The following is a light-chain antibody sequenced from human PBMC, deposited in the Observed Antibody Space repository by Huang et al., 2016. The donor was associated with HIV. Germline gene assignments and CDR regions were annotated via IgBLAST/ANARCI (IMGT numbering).Light chain of an antibody. V-gene: IGKV3-15*01. J-gene: IGKJ2*01. CDR1: QSVSIN. CDR3: QQYNKWPRNT. CDR2: GAF. Sequence: EIVMTQSPVTLFVSPGERAAISCRASQSVSINLAWYQQKPGQAPRLLIYGAFNRATGIPARFNGSGSGTDFTLTISSLQSEDFAVYYCQQYNKWPRNTFGQGTKLEIK.